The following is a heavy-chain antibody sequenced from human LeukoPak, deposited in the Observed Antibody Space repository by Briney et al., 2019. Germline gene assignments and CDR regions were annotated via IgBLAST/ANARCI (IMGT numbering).Heavy chain of an antibody. CDR1: GFTFSTYA. V-gene: IGHV3-23*05. D-gene: IGHD6-19*01. J-gene: IGHJ4*02. CDR3: AGRRSSGWYAY. Sequence: GGSLRLSCAASGFTFSTYAMSWVRQAPGKGLEWVSVIYDSGTTYYADSVKGRFLIFRDTSKNTVDLQMNSLRVEDTAVYYCAGRRSSGWYAYWGQGTLVTVSS. CDR2: IYDSGTT.